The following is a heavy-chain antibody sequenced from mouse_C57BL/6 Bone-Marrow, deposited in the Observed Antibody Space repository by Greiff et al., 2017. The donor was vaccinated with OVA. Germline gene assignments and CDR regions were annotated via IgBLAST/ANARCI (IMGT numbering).Heavy chain of an antibody. J-gene: IGHJ2*01. D-gene: IGHD2-1*01. V-gene: IGHV1-63*01. CDR3: ARSIYYGNYPFDY. Sequence: QVQLQQPGAELVKPGASVKLSCKASGYTFTSYWMQWVKQRPGQGLEWIGDIYPGGGYTNYNEKFKGKATLTADKSSSTAYMQFSSLTSEDSAIYYCARSIYYGNYPFDYGGQGTTLTVSS. CDR2: IYPGGGYT. CDR1: GYTFTSYW.